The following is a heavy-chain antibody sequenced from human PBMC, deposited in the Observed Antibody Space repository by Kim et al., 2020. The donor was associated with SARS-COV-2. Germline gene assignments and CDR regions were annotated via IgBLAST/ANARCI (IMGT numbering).Heavy chain of an antibody. CDR2: TDT. J-gene: IGHJ4*02. V-gene: IGHV3-33*01. CDR3: ARAREKSFDY. Sequence: TDTNYADSVGGRFTISRDNSKNTVDLQMNSLRVEDTAVYYCARAREKSFDYWGQGTLVTVSS.